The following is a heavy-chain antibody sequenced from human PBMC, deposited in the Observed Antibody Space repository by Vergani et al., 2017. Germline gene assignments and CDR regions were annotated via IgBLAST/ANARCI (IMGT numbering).Heavy chain of an antibody. CDR1: GFTFDDYA. D-gene: IGHD6-13*01. CDR2: ISWNSGSI. CDR3: AKDIGHRIAATTTDI. Sequence: EVQLVESGGGLVQPGRSLRLSCAASGFTFDDYAMPWVRQAPGKGLEWVSGISWNSGSIGYADSVKGRFTISRDNAKNSLYLQMNSLRAEDTALYYCAKDIGHRIAATTTDIGGQGTMVTVSS. J-gene: IGHJ3*02. V-gene: IGHV3-9*01.